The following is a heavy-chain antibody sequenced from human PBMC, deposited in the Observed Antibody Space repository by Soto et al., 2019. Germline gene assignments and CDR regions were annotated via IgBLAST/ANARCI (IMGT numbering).Heavy chain of an antibody. CDR1: GFTFSSYA. J-gene: IGHJ4*02. V-gene: IGHV3-30-3*01. Sequence: GGSLRLSCAASGFTFSSYAMHWVRQAPGKGLEWVAVISYDGSNKYYADSVKGRFTISRDNSKNTLYLQMNSLRAEDTAVYYCARDLFSLGLVVTTSGGADYWGQGTLVTVSS. D-gene: IGHD4-17*01. CDR2: ISYDGSNK. CDR3: ARDLFSLGLVVTTSGGADY.